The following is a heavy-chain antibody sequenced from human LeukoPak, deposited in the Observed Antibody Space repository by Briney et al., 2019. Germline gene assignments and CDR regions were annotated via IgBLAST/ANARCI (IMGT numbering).Heavy chain of an antibody. CDR1: GFTFSSYA. CDR3: ARERREVRLGVWKDY. D-gene: IGHD6-13*01. CDR2: ISYDRSNK. Sequence: PGRSLRLSCAASGFTFSSYAMNWVRQAPGKGLEWVAFISYDRSNKYYADSVKGRFTISRDNSKNTLYLQMNSLRAEDTAVYYCARERREVRLGVWKDYWGQGTLVTVSS. J-gene: IGHJ4*02. V-gene: IGHV3-30-3*01.